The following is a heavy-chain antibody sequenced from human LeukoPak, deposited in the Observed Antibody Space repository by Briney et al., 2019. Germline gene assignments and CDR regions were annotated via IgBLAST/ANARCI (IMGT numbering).Heavy chain of an antibody. CDR2: MNPNSGNT. CDR3: ARGYSSGWYFDY. D-gene: IGHD6-19*01. V-gene: IGHV1-8*01. CDR1: GYTFTSYD. Sequence: ASVKASCKASGYTFTSYDINWVRQATGQGLEWMGWMNPNSGNTGYAQKFQGRVTMTRNTSISTAYMELSSLRSEDTAVYYCARGYSSGWYFDYWGQGTLVTVSS. J-gene: IGHJ4*02.